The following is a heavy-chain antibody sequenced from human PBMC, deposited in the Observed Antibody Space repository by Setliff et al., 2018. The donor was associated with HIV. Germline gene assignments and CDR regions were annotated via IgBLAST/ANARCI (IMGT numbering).Heavy chain of an antibody. CDR1: GYTFTSYG. J-gene: IGHJ4*02. CDR3: VRMGAVAGNYFDY. D-gene: IGHD6-19*01. CDR2: ISAYNGDT. Sequence: ASVKVSCKASGYTFTSYGISWVRQAPGQGLEWMGWISAYNGDTKYAQKVQGRVTLTTDTSSSTVYMELRSLRSEDTAVYYCVRMGAVAGNYFDYWGQGTLVTVSS. V-gene: IGHV1-18*01.